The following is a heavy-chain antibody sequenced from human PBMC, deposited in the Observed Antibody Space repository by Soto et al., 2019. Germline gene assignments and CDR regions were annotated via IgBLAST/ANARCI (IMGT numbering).Heavy chain of an antibody. CDR2: IYYSGST. Sequence: SDTLSLTCTASGGYIRSSIYYWGWIRQPPGKWLELIWSIYYSGSTYYNPSLKSRVTISVVTSKNLFSLKLSSVTAADTAVYYCARLYYDFWSGYSYYYYYGMDVWGQGTTVT. V-gene: IGHV4-39*01. CDR3: ARLYYDFWSGYSYYYYYGMDV. CDR1: GGYIRSSIYY. J-gene: IGHJ6*02. D-gene: IGHD3-3*01.